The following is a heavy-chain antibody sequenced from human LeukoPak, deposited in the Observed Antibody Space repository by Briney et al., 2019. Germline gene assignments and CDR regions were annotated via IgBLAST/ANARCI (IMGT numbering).Heavy chain of an antibody. D-gene: IGHD1-26*01. Sequence: GGSLRLSCAASGFTFSSYAMSWVRQAPGKGLEWVSAISGSGGSTYYADSVKGRFTISRDNSKNTLYLQMNSLRAEDTAVYYCATARVGATSTLDYWGQGTLVTVSS. CDR2: ISGSGGST. CDR1: GFTFSSYA. CDR3: ATARVGATSTLDY. V-gene: IGHV3-23*01. J-gene: IGHJ4*02.